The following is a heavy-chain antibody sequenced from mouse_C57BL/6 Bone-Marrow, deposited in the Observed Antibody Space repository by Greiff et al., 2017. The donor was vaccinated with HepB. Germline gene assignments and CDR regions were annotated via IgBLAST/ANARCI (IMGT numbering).Heavy chain of an antibody. D-gene: IGHD1-1*01. V-gene: IGHV5-12*01. J-gene: IGHJ2*01. Sequence: EVKLVESGGGLVQPGGSLKLSCAASGFTFSDYYMYWVRQTPEKRLEWVAYISNGGGSTYYPDTVKGRFTISRDNAKNTLYLQMSRLKSEDTAMYYCARHGIYYGSSSPFDYWGQGTTLTVSS. CDR1: GFTFSDYY. CDR2: ISNGGGST. CDR3: ARHGIYYGSSSPFDY.